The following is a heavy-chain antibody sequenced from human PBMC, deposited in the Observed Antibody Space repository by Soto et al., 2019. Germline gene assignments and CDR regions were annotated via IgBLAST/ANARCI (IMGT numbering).Heavy chain of an antibody. D-gene: IGHD4-17*01. CDR3: ATDYGDLLYYYYYGMDV. Sequence: QVQLVQSGAEVKKPGASVKVSCKASGYTFTSYGISWVRQAPGQGLEWMGWINAYNGNTNYAQKLQGRVTMTTDTSTSTAYMELRSLRSDDTAVYYCATDYGDLLYYYYYGMDVWGQGTTVTVSS. V-gene: IGHV1-18*01. CDR2: INAYNGNT. J-gene: IGHJ6*02. CDR1: GYTFTSYG.